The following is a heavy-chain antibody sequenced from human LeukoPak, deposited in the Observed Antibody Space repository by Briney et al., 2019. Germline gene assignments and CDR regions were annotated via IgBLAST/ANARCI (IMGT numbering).Heavy chain of an antibody. CDR1: GFTFSSYA. CDR3: AKDMTLRPDYYYYMDV. J-gene: IGHJ6*03. V-gene: IGHV3-30*02. CDR2: IRYDGSNK. D-gene: IGHD3-16*01. Sequence: GGSLRLSCAASGFTFSSYAMHWVRQAPGKGLEWVAFIRYDGSNKYYADSVKGRFTISRDNSKNTLYLQMNSLRAEDTAVYYCAKDMTLRPDYYYYMDVWGKGTTVTVSS.